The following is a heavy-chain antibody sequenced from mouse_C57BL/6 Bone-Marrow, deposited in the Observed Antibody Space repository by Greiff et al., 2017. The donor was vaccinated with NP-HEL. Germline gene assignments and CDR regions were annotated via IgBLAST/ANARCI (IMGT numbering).Heavy chain of an antibody. V-gene: IGHV5-12*01. CDR1: GFTFSDYY. D-gene: IGHD2-5*01. J-gene: IGHJ4*01. Sequence: EVQLMESGGGLVQPGGSLKLSCAASGFTFSDYYMYWVRQTPEKRLEWVAYISNGGGSTYYPDNVKGRFTISRDNAKNTLYLQMSRLKSEDTAMYYCARRRLYYSNYEGFAMDYWGQGTSVTVSS. CDR3: ARRRLYYSNYEGFAMDY. CDR2: ISNGGGST.